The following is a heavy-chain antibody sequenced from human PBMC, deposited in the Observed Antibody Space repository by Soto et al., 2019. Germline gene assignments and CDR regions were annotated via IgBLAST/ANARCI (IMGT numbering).Heavy chain of an antibody. CDR3: ARGNALDV. V-gene: IGHV6-1*01. J-gene: IGHJ3*01. D-gene: IGHD3-10*01. Sequence: QGQLQQSGPGLVKPSQTLSLTCAISGDSVSSDITSWNWIRQSPSRGLEWLGRTYYRSKWFHDYAASVKSRITINPDTSKNQFSLELNSMTPEDTAVYYCARGNALDVWGQGTVVTFSS. CDR1: GDSVSSDITS. CDR2: TYYRSKWFH.